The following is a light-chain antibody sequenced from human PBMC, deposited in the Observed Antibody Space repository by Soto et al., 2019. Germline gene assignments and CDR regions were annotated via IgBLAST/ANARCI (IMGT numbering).Light chain of an antibody. CDR2: GTS. CDR1: QSVSSSY. V-gene: IGKV3-20*01. J-gene: IGKJ1*01. Sequence: EIVLTQSPGTLSLSPGERATLSCRASQSVSSSYLAWYQQKPGQAPRLRIYGTSSSDTAITDAFSGSGSGTDCTLTISRLEPEDFAVYYCQQYGSSSLTFGQGTKVEIK. CDR3: QQYGSSSLT.